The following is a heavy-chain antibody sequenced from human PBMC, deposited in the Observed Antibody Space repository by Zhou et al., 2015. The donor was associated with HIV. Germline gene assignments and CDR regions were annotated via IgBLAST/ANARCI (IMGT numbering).Heavy chain of an antibody. CDR2: HPYLWYS. D-gene: IGHD3-22*01. J-gene: IGHJ6*02. V-gene: IGHV1-69*06. CDR3: ARGGYKRNYYYYYGMDG. CDR1: GGTFSSYA. Sequence: QVQLVQSGAEVKKPGSSVKVSCKASGGTFSSYAISWVRQAPGQGLEWMGGDHPYLWYSKLTHRSSRARVTITADKSTSTAYMELSSLRSEDTAVYYCARGGYKRNYYYYYGMDGLGPKGPRSPSP.